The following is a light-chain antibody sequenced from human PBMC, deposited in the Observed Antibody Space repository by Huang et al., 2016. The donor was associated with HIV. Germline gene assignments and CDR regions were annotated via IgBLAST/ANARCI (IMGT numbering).Light chain of an antibody. V-gene: IGKV3-11*01. CDR3: QQRSNWPLT. J-gene: IGKJ4*01. Sequence: EIVLTQSPDTLSLSPGERATLSCRASQSVSSYLAWYHQKPGQAPRLLIYDAFNRATGIPARFSGSGSGTDFTLTISSLEPEDFAVYYCQQRSNWPLTFGGGTKVEIK. CDR1: QSVSSY. CDR2: DAF.